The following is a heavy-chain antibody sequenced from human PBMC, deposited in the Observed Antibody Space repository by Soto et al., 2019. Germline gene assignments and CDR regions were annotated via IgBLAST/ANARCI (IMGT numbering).Heavy chain of an antibody. CDR2: ISSSSSYI. CDR3: ARVGATVVVPTTMVTKKPYYMDV. V-gene: IGHV3-21*01. D-gene: IGHD2-2*01. CDR1: GFTFSSYS. J-gene: IGHJ6*03. Sequence: GGSLRLSCAASGFTFSSYSMNWVRQAPGKGLEWVSSISSSSSYIYYVDSVKGRFTISRDNAKNSLYLQMNSLRAEDTAVYYCARVGATVVVPTTMVTKKPYYMDVWGKGTTVTVSS.